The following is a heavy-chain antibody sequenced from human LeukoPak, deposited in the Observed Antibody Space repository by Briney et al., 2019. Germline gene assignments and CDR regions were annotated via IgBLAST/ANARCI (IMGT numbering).Heavy chain of an antibody. D-gene: IGHD2-21*01. CDR1: GFTLSSYS. Sequence: GGPLRLSCAASGFTLSSYSMNWVRQAPGKGLEWVSYSRTTSRTIHYAESVKGRFTTSRENAKNSLYLQKKSLRAEDTAVYYCARAGHADSFDYWGQGALVTVSS. V-gene: IGHV3-48*01. J-gene: IGHJ4*02. CDR2: SRTTSRTI. CDR3: ARAGHADSFDY.